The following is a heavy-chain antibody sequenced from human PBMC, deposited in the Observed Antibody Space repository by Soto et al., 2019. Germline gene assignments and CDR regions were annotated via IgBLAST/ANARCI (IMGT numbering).Heavy chain of an antibody. Sequence: TSETLSLTCTVSGGSISSGDYYWSWIRQPPGKGLEWIGYIYYSGSTNYNPSLKSRVTISVDTSKNQFSLKLSSVTAADTAVYYCAGLEGVWFGADLKTDYYYGMDVWGQGTTVTVSS. CDR1: GGSISSGDYY. CDR3: AGLEGVWFGADLKTDYYYGMDV. D-gene: IGHD3-10*01. J-gene: IGHJ6*02. CDR2: IYYSGST. V-gene: IGHV4-61*08.